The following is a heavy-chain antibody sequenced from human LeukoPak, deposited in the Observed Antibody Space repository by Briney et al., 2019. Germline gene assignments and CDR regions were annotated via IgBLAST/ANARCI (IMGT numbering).Heavy chain of an antibody. CDR3: AKEQFIVVVTAILDY. CDR2: ISGSGGST. CDR1: GFTFSSYA. D-gene: IGHD2-21*02. V-gene: IGHV3-23*01. J-gene: IGHJ4*02. Sequence: GGSLRLSCAASGFTFSSYAMSWVRQAQGKGMEWVSAISGSGGSTYNADYVKGRFTIYRDNTKNRLYMKKNRLRDEDAAVYYCAKEQFIVVVTAILDYCGQGTLVTVSS.